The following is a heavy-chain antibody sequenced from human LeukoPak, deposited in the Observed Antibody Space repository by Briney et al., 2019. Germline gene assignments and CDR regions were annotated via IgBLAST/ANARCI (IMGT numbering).Heavy chain of an antibody. V-gene: IGHV1-2*02. Sequence: ASVKVSCKASGYTFTGYYMHWVRQAPGQGLEWMGWINPNSGGTNYAQKFQGRVTMTRDTSIGTAYMELSRLRSDDTAVYYCARDRVPAAIPPTLMDWFDPWGQGTLVTVSS. CDR1: GYTFTGYY. CDR3: ARDRVPAAIPPTLMDWFDP. CDR2: INPNSGGT. D-gene: IGHD2-2*02. J-gene: IGHJ5*02.